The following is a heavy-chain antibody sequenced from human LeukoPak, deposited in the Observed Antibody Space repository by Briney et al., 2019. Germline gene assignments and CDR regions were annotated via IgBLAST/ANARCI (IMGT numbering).Heavy chain of an antibody. Sequence: GASVKVSCKASGYTFSSYAISWVRQAPGQGLEWMGWISPYNGNTKYAQKFQGRVTMTTDTSTSTAYMESRSLRSDDTAVYYCAKDRRLRFLEWSSIGYFQHWGQGTLVAVSS. J-gene: IGHJ1*01. CDR2: ISPYNGNT. V-gene: IGHV1-18*04. CDR1: GYTFSSYA. CDR3: AKDRRLRFLEWSSIGYFQH. D-gene: IGHD3-3*01.